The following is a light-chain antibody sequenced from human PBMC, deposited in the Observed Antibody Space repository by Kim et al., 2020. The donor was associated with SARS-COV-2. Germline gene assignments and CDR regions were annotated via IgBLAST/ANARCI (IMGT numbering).Light chain of an antibody. Sequence: EIVLTQTPLSSPVTLGQPASISCRSSESLLHSDGYTYLSWLHQRPGQPPRLLPYKNSNRFSGVPDRFSGNGAGTDFTLKISRVEAGDVGVYFCMQATQFPWTFGQGTKVDIK. CDR2: KNS. J-gene: IGKJ1*01. V-gene: IGKV2-24*01. CDR3: MQATQFPWT. CDR1: ESLLHSDGYTY.